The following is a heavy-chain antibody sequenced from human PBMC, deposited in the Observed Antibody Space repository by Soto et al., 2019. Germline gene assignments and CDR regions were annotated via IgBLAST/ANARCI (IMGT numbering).Heavy chain of an antibody. D-gene: IGHD2-21*01. CDR2: FYHSGST. CDR1: GGSISSTNW. Sequence: TLSLTCAVSGGSISSTNWWSWVRQPPGQGLEWMGEFYHSGSTNYNPSLKSRATISVNKPNNQLSLQLRSVTAAETAEYVDANWEGVACSTIPSFDYWGQGTLVTVSS. V-gene: IGHV4-4*01. J-gene: IGHJ4*02. CDR3: ANWEGVACSTIPSFDY.